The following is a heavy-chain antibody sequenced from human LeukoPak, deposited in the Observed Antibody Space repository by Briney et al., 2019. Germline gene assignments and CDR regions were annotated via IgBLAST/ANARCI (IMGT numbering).Heavy chain of an antibody. Sequence: GGSLRLSCAASGFTVSSNYMSWVRQAPGKGLEWVSVIYSGGSTYYADSVKGRFTISRDNSKNTLYLQMNSLRAEDTAVYYCARDWDPTSNTNYFDPWAQGTRVIVSS. J-gene: IGHJ4*02. CDR3: ARDWDPTSNTNYFDP. CDR1: GFTVSSNY. V-gene: IGHV3-66*01. CDR2: IYSGGST. D-gene: IGHD1-26*01.